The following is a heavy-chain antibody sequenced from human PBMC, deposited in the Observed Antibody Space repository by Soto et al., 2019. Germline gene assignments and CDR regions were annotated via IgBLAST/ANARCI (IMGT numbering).Heavy chain of an antibody. CDR1: GFTFSSYG. V-gene: IGHV3-30*18. D-gene: IGHD3-10*01. Sequence: QVQLVESGGGVVQPGRSLRLSCVASGFTFSSYGMHWVRQAPGKGLEWVAVISYDGSNKYYADSVKGRFTISRDNSKNKLYLQMNSLRAEDTAVYYCAKTLDYGSGRRPYYYGMDVWGQGTTVTVSS. CDR2: ISYDGSNK. J-gene: IGHJ6*02. CDR3: AKTLDYGSGRRPYYYGMDV.